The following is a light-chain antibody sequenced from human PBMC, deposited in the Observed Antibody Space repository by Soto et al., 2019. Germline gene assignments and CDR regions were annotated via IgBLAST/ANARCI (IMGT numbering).Light chain of an antibody. CDR3: QQYVSSVT. CDR1: QSVDSSF. V-gene: IGKV3-20*01. CDR2: GAY. Sequence: IVLTQSPGFLSLSPGEKATLSCRASQSVDSSFFAWYQQKPGQAPRLLIYGAYKRATGIPDRFSGRGSGTAFTLTISRLEPEDFAVYYCQQYVSSVTFGQGTKVEIK. J-gene: IGKJ1*01.